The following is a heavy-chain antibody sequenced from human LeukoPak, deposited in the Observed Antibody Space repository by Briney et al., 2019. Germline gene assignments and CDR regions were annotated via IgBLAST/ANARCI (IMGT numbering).Heavy chain of an antibody. Sequence: GESLKISCQGSGYSFTTYWIACVRQMTGKGLEWMGIIYPGDSHTKNSPSFQGQVTISVDQSISAAYLQWRSLKATDTDIYYCARRAGSGFYEYYGMDVWGQGTTVTVSS. CDR3: ARRAGSGFYEYYGMDV. CDR1: GYSFTTYW. V-gene: IGHV5-51*01. D-gene: IGHD3-3*01. CDR2: IYPGDSHT. J-gene: IGHJ6*02.